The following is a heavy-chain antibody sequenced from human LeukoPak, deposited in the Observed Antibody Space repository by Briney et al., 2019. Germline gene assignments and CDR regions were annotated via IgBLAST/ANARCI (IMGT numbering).Heavy chain of an antibody. D-gene: IGHD1-7*01. V-gene: IGHV3-7*01. J-gene: IGHJ6*03. Sequence: PGGSLRLSCAASGFTFSSYWMSWVRQAPGKGLEWVGNIKPDGSEKYYVDSVKGRFTISRDNAKNSLYLQMNSLRAEDTAVYYCARETTPDFSYYYMDVWGKGTTVTVSS. CDR3: ARETTPDFSYYYMDV. CDR2: IKPDGSEK. CDR1: GFTFSSYW.